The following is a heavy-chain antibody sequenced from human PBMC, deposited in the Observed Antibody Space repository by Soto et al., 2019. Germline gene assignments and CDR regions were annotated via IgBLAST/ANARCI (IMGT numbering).Heavy chain of an antibody. CDR2: IYSGGST. V-gene: IGHV3-66*01. J-gene: IGHJ6*02. D-gene: IGHD3-10*01. CDR3: ARDRITEDYYYGMDV. Sequence: VESGGGLVQPGGSLRLSCAASGFTVSSNYMSWVRQAPGEGLEWVSVIYSGGSTYYADSVKGRFTISRDTSKNTLYLQMNSLRAEDTAVYYCARDRITEDYYYGMDVWGQGTTVTVSS. CDR1: GFTVSSNY.